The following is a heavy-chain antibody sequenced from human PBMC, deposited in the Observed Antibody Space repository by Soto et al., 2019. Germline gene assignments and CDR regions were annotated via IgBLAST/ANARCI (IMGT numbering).Heavy chain of an antibody. D-gene: IGHD2-2*01. CDR2: INTAGSTK. CDR3: ARAECSTPNFLPAYYCYGFHF. CDR1: GFTFSNFE. J-gene: IGHJ6*04. Sequence: GVSLILSCAASGFTFSNFEMHWVRQAPGKGLEWVSYINTAGSTKYYAESVKGRFTISRDNARNSLFLQMNSLRAEDTAVYYCARAECSTPNFLPAYYCYGFHFCGKGTTVTVSS. V-gene: IGHV3-48*03.